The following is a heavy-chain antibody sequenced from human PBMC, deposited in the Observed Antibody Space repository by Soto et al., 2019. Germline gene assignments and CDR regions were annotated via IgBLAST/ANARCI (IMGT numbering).Heavy chain of an antibody. CDR3: ARGIRNYYGHSGDYPPENF. V-gene: IGHV3-48*03. CDR1: GLTFSTFE. CDR2: INRVDTHR. J-gene: IGHJ4*02. D-gene: IGHD2-21*02. Sequence: GGSLRLSFGASGLTFSTFEMDWCRQGPGKGLGGVSYINRVDTHRYYADSVTGRFTTSTDAAKNSLSLQMNSLKSEDTAIYYCARGIRNYYGHSGDYPPENFWGLGTLVTVSS.